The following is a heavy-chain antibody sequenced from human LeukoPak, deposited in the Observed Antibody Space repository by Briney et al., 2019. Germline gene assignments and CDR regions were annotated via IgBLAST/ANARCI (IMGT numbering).Heavy chain of an antibody. D-gene: IGHD6-13*01. V-gene: IGHV3-30*18. CDR2: ISYDGSNK. J-gene: IGHJ4*02. CDR3: AKGVSYSSSWHFDY. CDR1: GLTFSSYG. Sequence: GGSLRLSCAASGLTFSSYGMHWVRQAPGKGLEWVAVISYDGSNKYYADSVKGRFTISRDNSKNTLYLQMNSLRAEDTAVYYCAKGVSYSSSWHFDYWGQGTLVTVSS.